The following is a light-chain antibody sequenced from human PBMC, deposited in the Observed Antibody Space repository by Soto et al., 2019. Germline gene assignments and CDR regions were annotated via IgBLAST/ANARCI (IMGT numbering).Light chain of an antibody. J-gene: IGLJ1*01. CDR1: SSSIGAGYD. Sequence: QSVLTQPPSVSGAPGQRVTISCTGSSSSIGAGYDVHWYHQLPGAAPKLLVSGNNNQPSGVPDRFSASKSGTSASLAITGLQTEDEAQYYCQSYDSRLTDYVFGTGTKLTVL. V-gene: IGLV1-40*01. CDR2: GNN. CDR3: QSYDSRLTDYV.